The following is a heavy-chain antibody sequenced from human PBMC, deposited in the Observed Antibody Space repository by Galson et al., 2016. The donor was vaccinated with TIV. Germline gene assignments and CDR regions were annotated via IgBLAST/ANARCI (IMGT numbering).Heavy chain of an antibody. CDR2: ISDGGNT. CDR1: GLSVSINY. D-gene: IGHD2-15*01. Sequence: SLRLSCAASGLSVSINYMTWVRQAPRKGLEWVSLISDGGNTYYPDSVKGRFTISRDNSKNTLYLQMNSLRVEDTAAYYCARDRVVDATYYYYYYGMDVWGQGTAVTVSS. J-gene: IGHJ6*02. V-gene: IGHV3-66*02. CDR3: ARDRVVDATYYYYYYGMDV.